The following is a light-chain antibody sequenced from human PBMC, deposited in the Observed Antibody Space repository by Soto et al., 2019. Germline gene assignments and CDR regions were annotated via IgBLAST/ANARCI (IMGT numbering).Light chain of an antibody. CDR1: SSNIGSNF. J-gene: IGLJ2*01. CDR2: RDS. CDR3: AAWDDRLTSVL. Sequence: QSVLTQPPSASGTPGQRVTISCSGSSSNIGSNFVFWYQQLPGTAPKLLISRDSQRPSGVPDRFSASKSGTSASLAISGLRPDDEADYYCAAWDDRLTSVLFGGGTKLTVL. V-gene: IGLV1-47*01.